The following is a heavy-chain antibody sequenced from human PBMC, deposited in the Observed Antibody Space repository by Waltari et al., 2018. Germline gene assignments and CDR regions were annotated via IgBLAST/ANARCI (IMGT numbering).Heavy chain of an antibody. CDR1: GYSFTNYW. V-gene: IGHV5-51*01. CDR2: IYPGDSDT. D-gene: IGHD3-10*01. J-gene: IGHJ4*01. CDR3: ARRIGSGSYWDY. Sequence: EVQLVQSGAEVKKPGESLKISSTGSGYSFTNYWIGWVRQMTGKGLEWMGNIYPGDSDTRYSPSFQGQVTIAADKSSSTAYLQWSSLKASDTAMYYCARRIGSGSYWDYWGQGTLVTVSS.